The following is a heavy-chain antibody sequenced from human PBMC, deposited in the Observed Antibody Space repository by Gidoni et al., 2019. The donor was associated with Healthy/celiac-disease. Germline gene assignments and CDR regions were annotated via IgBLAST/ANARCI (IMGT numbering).Heavy chain of an antibody. Sequence: EVQLVESGGGLVQPGGSLRLSCSASGFPFSSYAMHWVRQAPGKGLEYVAAISSNGGSTYYADAVKGRFTISRDNSKNTLYLQMSSLRAEDTAVYYCVRRVMVAESYYYGMDVWGQGTTVTVSS. CDR1: GFPFSSYA. V-gene: IGHV3-64D*06. CDR2: ISSNGGST. D-gene: IGHD5-12*01. J-gene: IGHJ6*02. CDR3: VRRVMVAESYYYGMDV.